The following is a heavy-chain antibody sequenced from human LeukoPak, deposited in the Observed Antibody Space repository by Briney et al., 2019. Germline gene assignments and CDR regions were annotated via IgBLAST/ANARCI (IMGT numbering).Heavy chain of an antibody. D-gene: IGHD2/OR15-2a*01. V-gene: IGHV3-64*01. J-gene: IGHJ3*02. CDR3: ARDRSINGDAFDI. CDR1: GFTFSSYA. Sequence: GGSLRLSCAASGFTFSSYAMHWVRQAPGKGLEYVSAISSNGGSTYYANSVKGRFTISRDNSKNTLYLQMGSLRAEDMAVYYCARDRSINGDAFDIWGQGTIVTVSS. CDR2: ISSNGGST.